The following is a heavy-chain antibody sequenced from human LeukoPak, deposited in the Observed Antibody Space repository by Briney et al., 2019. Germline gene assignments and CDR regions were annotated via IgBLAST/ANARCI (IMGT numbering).Heavy chain of an antibody. CDR3: ARARRPPYFWFDP. CDR1: GGSISSSSYY. V-gene: IGHV4-39*01. Sequence: PSETLSLTCTVSGGSISSSSYYWGWIRQPPGKGLEWIGSIYYSGSTYYNPSLKSRVTISVDTSKNQFSLKLSSVTAADTAVYYCARARRPPYFWFDPWGQGTLVTVSS. CDR2: IYYSGST. D-gene: IGHD2/OR15-2a*01. J-gene: IGHJ5*02.